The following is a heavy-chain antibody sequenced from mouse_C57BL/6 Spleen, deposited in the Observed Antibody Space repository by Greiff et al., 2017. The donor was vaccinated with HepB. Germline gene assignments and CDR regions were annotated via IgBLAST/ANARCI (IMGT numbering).Heavy chain of an antibody. J-gene: IGHJ2*01. CDR2: INPNNGGT. D-gene: IGHD1-1*01. CDR1: GYTFTDYN. Sequence: EVQLQESGPELVKPGASVKIPCKASGYTFTDYNMDWVKQSPGKSLEWIGDINPNNGGTIYNQKFKGKATLTVDKSSSTAYMELRSLTSEDTAVYYCARVTTTVEYYFDYWGQGTTLTVSS. V-gene: IGHV1-18*01. CDR3: ARVTTTVEYYFDY.